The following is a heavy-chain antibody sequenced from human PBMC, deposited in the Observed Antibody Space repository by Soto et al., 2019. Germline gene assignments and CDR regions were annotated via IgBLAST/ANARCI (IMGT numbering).Heavy chain of an antibody. CDR2: IYYSGST. Sequence: SETLSLTCTVSGGSISSYYWSWIRQPPGKGLEWIGYIYYSGSTNYNPSLKSRVTISVDTSKNQFSLKLSSVTAADTAVYYCATAGDYALFMDVWGKGTTVTVSS. J-gene: IGHJ6*03. CDR1: GGSISSYY. CDR3: ATAGDYALFMDV. D-gene: IGHD4-17*01. V-gene: IGHV4-59*08.